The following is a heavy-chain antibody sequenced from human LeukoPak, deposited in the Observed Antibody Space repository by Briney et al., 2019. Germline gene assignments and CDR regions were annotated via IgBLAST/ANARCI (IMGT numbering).Heavy chain of an antibody. Sequence: GETLRLSCAASGFTFSSHGMNWVRQAPGKGLEWVSGINWNGGSTGYADSVKGRFTISRDNAKNSLYLQMNSLRAEDTALYYFARARVYYDSSPLDYWGQGTLVTVSS. CDR1: GFTFSSHG. V-gene: IGHV3-20*04. D-gene: IGHD3-22*01. CDR3: ARARVYYDSSPLDY. J-gene: IGHJ4*02. CDR2: INWNGGST.